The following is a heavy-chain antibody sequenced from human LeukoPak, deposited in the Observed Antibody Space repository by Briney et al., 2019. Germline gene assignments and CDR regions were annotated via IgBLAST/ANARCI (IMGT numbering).Heavy chain of an antibody. CDR2: IYYSGST. J-gene: IGHJ3*02. D-gene: IGHD2-15*01. Sequence: SETLSLTCTVSGGSISSGDYYWSWIRQPPGKGLEWIGYIYYSGSTYYNPSLKSRVTISVDTSKNQFSLKLGSVTAADTAVYYCAKYCSGGSCYYDAFGIWGQGTMVTVSS. V-gene: IGHV4-30-4*01. CDR1: GGSISSGDYY. CDR3: AKYCSGGSCYYDAFGI.